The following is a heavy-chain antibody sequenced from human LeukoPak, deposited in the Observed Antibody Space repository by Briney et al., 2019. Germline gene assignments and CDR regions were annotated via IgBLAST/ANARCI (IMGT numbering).Heavy chain of an antibody. CDR3: ARGKRDFDY. V-gene: IGHV4-59*01. Sequence: SETLSLTCTVSGGSISSYYWSWIRQPPGKGLEWIGYIYYRGSTNYTPSLKSRVTISIDTSKNQVSLKLSSVTAADTAVYYCARGKRDFDYWGQGTLVTVSS. CDR2: IYYRGST. CDR1: GGSISSYY. J-gene: IGHJ4*02.